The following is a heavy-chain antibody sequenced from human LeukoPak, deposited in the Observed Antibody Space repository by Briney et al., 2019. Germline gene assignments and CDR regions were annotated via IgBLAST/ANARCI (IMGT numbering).Heavy chain of an antibody. Sequence: GGSLRLSCEASGFSLRSYWMTWVRQPPGKGPEWVANIKQDESERYSVDSVKGRFTISRDNAKNSVYLHMNSLRAEDTALYYCARLSAYYYGSYFYYYMDVWGKGTTVTVSS. J-gene: IGHJ6*03. D-gene: IGHD3-10*01. CDR3: ARLSAYYYGSYFYYYMDV. CDR2: IKQDESER. CDR1: GFSLRSYW. V-gene: IGHV3-7*01.